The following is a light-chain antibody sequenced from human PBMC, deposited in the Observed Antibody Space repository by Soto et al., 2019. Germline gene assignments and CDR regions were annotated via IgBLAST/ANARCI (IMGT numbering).Light chain of an antibody. CDR2: WAS. V-gene: IGKV4-1*01. J-gene: IGKJ4*01. CDR3: QQYFDTPLT. CDR1: QSVLPSSNNENY. Sequence: DIVMTQSPDSLAVSLGERAAINCKSSQSVLPSSNNENYLAWYQQKPGQPPKLLIYWASTRESGVPDRFSGSGSGTDFTLTISSLQAEDVAVYYCQQYFDTPLTFGGGTKVEIK.